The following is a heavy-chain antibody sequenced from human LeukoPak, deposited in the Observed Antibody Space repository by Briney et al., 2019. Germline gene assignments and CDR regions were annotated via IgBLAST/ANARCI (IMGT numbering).Heavy chain of an antibody. D-gene: IGHD3-10*01. CDR2: IYYSGST. Sequence: PSETLSFTCTVSGGSVSSGSYYWSWIRQPPGKGLEWIAYIYYSGSTNYNPSLKSRVTISVDTSKNQFSLKLSSVTAADTAVYYCARVAVVRGLMYFDYWGQGTLVTVSS. V-gene: IGHV4-61*01. CDR3: ARVAVVRGLMYFDY. CDR1: GGSVSSGSYY. J-gene: IGHJ4*02.